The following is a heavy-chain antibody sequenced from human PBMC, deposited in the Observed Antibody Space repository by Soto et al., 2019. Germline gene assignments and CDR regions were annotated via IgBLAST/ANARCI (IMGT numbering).Heavy chain of an antibody. Sequence: GGSLRLSCAASGFTFSNAWMSWVRQAPGKGLEWVGRIKSKTDGETTDYAAPVKGRFTISRDNSKTTLYLQMNSLKTEDTAVYYCTPRGYSYVDYWGQGTLVTVSS. CDR2: IKSKTDGETT. V-gene: IGHV3-15*01. CDR3: TPRGYSYVDY. CDR1: GFTFSNAW. J-gene: IGHJ4*02. D-gene: IGHD5-18*01.